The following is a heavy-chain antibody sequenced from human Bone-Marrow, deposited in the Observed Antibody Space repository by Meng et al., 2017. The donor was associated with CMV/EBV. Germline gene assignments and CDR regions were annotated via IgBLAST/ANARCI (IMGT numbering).Heavy chain of an antibody. CDR1: GYTFTGYY. V-gene: IGHV1-2*02. CDR3: ARDLYRSSWDSYYYYGMDF. Sequence: ASVKVSCKASGYTFTGYYMHWVRQAPGQGLEWMGWINPNSGGTNYAQKFQGRVTMTRDTSISTAYMELSRLRSDDTAVYYCARDLYRSSWDSYYYYGMDFWGQGTTVTVSS. D-gene: IGHD6-13*01. CDR2: INPNSGGT. J-gene: IGHJ6*02.